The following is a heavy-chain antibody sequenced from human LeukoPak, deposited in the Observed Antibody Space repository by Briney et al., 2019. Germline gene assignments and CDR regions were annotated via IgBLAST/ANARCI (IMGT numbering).Heavy chain of an antibody. CDR1: GGTFSSYA. V-gene: IGHV1-69*13. J-gene: IGHJ4*02. CDR3: ARDPLPAYCSSTSCYTPTFDY. Sequence: SVTVSCTASGGTFSSYAISWVRQAPGQGLEWMGGIIPIFGTANYAQKFQGRVTITADESTSTAYMELSSLRSEDTAVYYCARDPLPAYCSSTSCYTPTFDYWGQGTLVTVSS. CDR2: IIPIFGTA. D-gene: IGHD2-2*02.